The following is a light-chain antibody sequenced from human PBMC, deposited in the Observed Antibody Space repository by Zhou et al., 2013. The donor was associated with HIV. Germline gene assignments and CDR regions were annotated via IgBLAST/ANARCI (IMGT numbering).Light chain of an antibody. CDR2: GAS. J-gene: IGKJ5*01. CDR3: LQHNSYPT. Sequence: DIQMTQSPTSLSASVGDRVTITCRPSQTIDNYLNWYQRKPGKAPKLLIYGASILHSGVPSRFSGSGSGTEFTLTISSLQPEDFATYYCLQHNSYPTFGQGTRLEIK. CDR1: QTIDNY. V-gene: IGKV1-17*01.